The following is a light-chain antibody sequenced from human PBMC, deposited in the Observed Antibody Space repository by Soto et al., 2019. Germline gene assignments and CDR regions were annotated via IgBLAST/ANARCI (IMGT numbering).Light chain of an antibody. V-gene: IGKV1-27*01. CDR3: HKYNSAPLT. CDR1: QGISNY. CDR2: AAS. Sequence: DIQMTPSPSPLSSSLGGRVTITCRASQGISNYLAWYQQKPGKVPKLLIYAASTLQSGVPSRFSGSGSGTDFTLTISSLQPEDVATYYCHKYNSAPLTFGAGTKVDIK. J-gene: IGKJ4*01.